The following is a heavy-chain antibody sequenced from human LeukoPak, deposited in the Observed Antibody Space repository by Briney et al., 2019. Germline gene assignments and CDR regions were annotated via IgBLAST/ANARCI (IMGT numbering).Heavy chain of an antibody. CDR3: ARAVGGIVVVPAAMDY. CDR1: GYTFTSYG. J-gene: IGHJ4*02. Sequence: GASVTVSCKASGYTFTSYGISWVRQAPGQGREWMGWVSASNGNTNYAQKLQGRVTMTTDTSTSTAHMELRSLRSDDTAVYYWARAVGGIVVVPAAMDYWGQGTLVTVSS. V-gene: IGHV1-18*04. CDR2: VSASNGNT. D-gene: IGHD2-2*01.